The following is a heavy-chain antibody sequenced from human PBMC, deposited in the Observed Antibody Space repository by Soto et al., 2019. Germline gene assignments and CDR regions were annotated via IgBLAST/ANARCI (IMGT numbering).Heavy chain of an antibody. CDR2: IYPGDSDT. D-gene: IGHD3-22*01. CDR3: ASNYYDSSGHNAFDI. CDR1: GYSFTSYW. V-gene: IGHV5-51*01. Sequence: GESLKISCKGSGYSFTSYWIGWVRQMPGKGLEWMGIIYPGDSDTRYSPSFQGQVTISADKSISTAYLQWSSLKASDTAMYYCASNYYDSSGHNAFDIWGQGTMVTVSS. J-gene: IGHJ3*02.